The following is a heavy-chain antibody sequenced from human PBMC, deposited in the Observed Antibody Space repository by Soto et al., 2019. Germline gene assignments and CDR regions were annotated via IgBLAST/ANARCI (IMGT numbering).Heavy chain of an antibody. CDR3: ARFQGVVVADYSDY. D-gene: IGHD2-15*01. J-gene: IGHJ4*02. CDR1: GGSISSGGYY. CDR2: IYYSGST. V-gene: IGHV4-31*03. Sequence: SETLSLTCTVSGGSISSGGYYWSWIRQHPGKGLEWIGYIYYSGSTYYNPSLKSRVTISVDTSKNQFSLKLSSVTAADTAVYYCARFQGVVVADYSDYWGQGTLVTVSS.